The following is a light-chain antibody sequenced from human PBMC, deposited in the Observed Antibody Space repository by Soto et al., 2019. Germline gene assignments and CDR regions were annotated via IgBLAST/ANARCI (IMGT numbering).Light chain of an antibody. J-gene: IGLJ1*01. CDR1: SSDVGGYND. Sequence: QSALTQPPSASGSPGQSVTISCTGTSSDVGGYNDVSWYQQHPGKATKLMIYEVSQRLSGVPDLFSGTKSGNTAPLTVSGLQAEDEADYYCSSYAGSNRGVFGTGTKLTVL. CDR2: EVS. CDR3: SSYAGSNRGV. V-gene: IGLV2-8*01.